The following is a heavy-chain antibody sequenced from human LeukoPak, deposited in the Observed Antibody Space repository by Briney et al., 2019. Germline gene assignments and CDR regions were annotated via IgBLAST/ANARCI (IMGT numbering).Heavy chain of an antibody. J-gene: IGHJ6*02. CDR1: GFTFRNYW. CDR3: ARGLYAMDV. Sequence: GGSLRLSCAASGFTFRNYWMSWVRQAPGKGLEWVANINQDGGEKYHVDSVRGRFTISRDNAKNSLYLQMNSLRAEDTAVYSCARGLYAMDVWGQGTTVTVSS. V-gene: IGHV3-7*04. CDR2: INQDGGEK.